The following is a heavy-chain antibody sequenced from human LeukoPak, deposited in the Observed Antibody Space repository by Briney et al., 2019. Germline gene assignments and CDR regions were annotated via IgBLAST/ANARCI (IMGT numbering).Heavy chain of an antibody. Sequence: GGSRRLSCAASGFTFSSYSMSWVRQAPGKGRGWVSSISSSSSYIYYADSVKGRFTISRDNAKNSLYLQMNSLRAEDTAVYYCARTSADYANDAFDIWGQGTMVTVSS. CDR2: ISSSSSYI. J-gene: IGHJ3*02. V-gene: IGHV3-21*01. CDR1: GFTFSSYS. CDR3: ARTSADYANDAFDI. D-gene: IGHD4-17*01.